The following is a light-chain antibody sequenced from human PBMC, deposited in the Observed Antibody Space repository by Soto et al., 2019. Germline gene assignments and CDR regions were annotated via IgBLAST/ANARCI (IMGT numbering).Light chain of an antibody. Sequence: EIVLTQSPGTLSLSPGERATLSCRASQSVSSSYLAWYQQNGGQAPSLLIYGASSRAPGIPDRFGGSGSGPDFTLTISRLEPEEFAVYSCQQYGSSRWAFGQGTKVEIK. CDR1: QSVSSSY. J-gene: IGKJ1*01. CDR3: QQYGSSRWA. V-gene: IGKV3-20*01. CDR2: GAS.